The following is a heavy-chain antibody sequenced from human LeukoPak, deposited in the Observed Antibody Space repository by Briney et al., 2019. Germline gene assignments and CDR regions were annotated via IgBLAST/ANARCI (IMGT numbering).Heavy chain of an antibody. CDR1: GFTFSSYN. J-gene: IGHJ4*02. Sequence: GGSLRLSCAASGFTFSSYNMNWVRQPPGKGLEWVTSISSSSSYIYYADSVKGRFTISRDNAKNSLYLQLNSLRAEDTAVYYCARDVNYDILTGYYKTIDYWGQGTLVTVSS. CDR3: ARDVNYDILTGYYKTIDY. V-gene: IGHV3-21*01. D-gene: IGHD3-9*01. CDR2: ISSSSSYI.